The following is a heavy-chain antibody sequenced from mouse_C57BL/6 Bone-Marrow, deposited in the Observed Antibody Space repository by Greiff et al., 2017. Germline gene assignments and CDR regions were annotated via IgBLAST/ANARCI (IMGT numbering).Heavy chain of an antibody. CDR2: INPSSGYT. Sequence: VQLQQSGAELAKPGASVKLSCKASGYTFTSYWMHWVKQRPGQGLEWIGYINPSSGYTKYNQKFKDKATVTADKSSSTAYMQLSSLTYEDSAVYDCARRGSSHFDYWGQGTTLTVSS. CDR3: ARRGSSHFDY. J-gene: IGHJ2*01. D-gene: IGHD1-1*01. V-gene: IGHV1-7*01. CDR1: GYTFTSYW.